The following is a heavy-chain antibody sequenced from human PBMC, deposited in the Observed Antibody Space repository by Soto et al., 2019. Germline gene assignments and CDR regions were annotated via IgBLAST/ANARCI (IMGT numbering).Heavy chain of an antibody. V-gene: IGHV1-69*02. J-gene: IGHJ4*02. CDR1: GDTFNFYS. CDR2: VNPILSMS. D-gene: IGHD3-10*01. Sequence: QVQLVQSGAEVKRPGSSVKVSCKASGDTFNFYSINWVRQAPGVGLEWVGRVNPILSMSNYAQRFQGRGTMTADKSTSTAYMELRSLSSEDTAIYCCASSYGSGYRAFDYWGQGALVTVSS. CDR3: ASSYGSGYRAFDY.